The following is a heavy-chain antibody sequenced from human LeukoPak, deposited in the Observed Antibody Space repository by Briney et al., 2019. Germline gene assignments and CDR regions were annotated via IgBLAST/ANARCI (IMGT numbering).Heavy chain of an antibody. J-gene: IGHJ6*02. Sequence: SETLSLTCTVSGGSISSYYWSWIRQPPGKGLEWIGYIYYSGSTNYNPSLKSRVTISVDTSKNQFSLKPSSVTAADTAVYYCARAPYCGGDCLNYYYYGMDVWGQGTTVTVSS. V-gene: IGHV4-59*01. CDR2: IYYSGST. CDR3: ARAPYCGGDCLNYYYYGMDV. CDR1: GGSISSYY. D-gene: IGHD2-21*02.